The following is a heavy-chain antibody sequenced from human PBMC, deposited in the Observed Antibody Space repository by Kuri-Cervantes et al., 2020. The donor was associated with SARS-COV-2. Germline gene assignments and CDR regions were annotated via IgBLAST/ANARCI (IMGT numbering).Heavy chain of an antibody. D-gene: IGHD2-15*01. V-gene: IGHV5-51*01. CDR3: ARGYCSGGSCYSEDYFDY. J-gene: IGHJ4*02. CDR2: IYPGDSDT. Sequence: KVSCKGSGYSFTSYWIGWVRQMPEKGLEWMGIIYPGDSDTRYSPSFQGQVTISADKSISTAYLQWSSLKASDTAMYYCARGYCSGGSCYSEDYFDYWGQGTLVTVSS. CDR1: GYSFTSYW.